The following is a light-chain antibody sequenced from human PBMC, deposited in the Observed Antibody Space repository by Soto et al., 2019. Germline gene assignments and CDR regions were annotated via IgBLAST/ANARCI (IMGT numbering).Light chain of an antibody. CDR1: QSVGRN. J-gene: IGKJ4*01. CDR2: GAS. Sequence: EIVMTQSPATLSVSPGERATLSCRASQSVGRNLAWYQQKPGQAPRLLIYGASTRATGIPARFSGSGSGTEFTLTISSLQSEDFAFYSCQQYNHWPPLTFGGGTKVEIK. V-gene: IGKV3-15*01. CDR3: QQYNHWPPLT.